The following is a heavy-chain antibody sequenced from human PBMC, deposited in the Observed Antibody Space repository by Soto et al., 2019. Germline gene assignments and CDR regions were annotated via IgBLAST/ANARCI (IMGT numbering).Heavy chain of an antibody. D-gene: IGHD3-10*01. CDR3: ATFPLWRFGEFDY. V-gene: IGHV1-24*01. CDR1: GYTLTELS. J-gene: IGHJ4*02. CDR2: FDPEDGET. Sequence: GASVKVSCKVSGYTLTELSMHCVRQAPGKGLEWMGGFDPEDGETIYAQKFQGRVTMTEDTSTDTAYMELSSLRSEDTAVYYCATFPLWRFGEFDYWGQGTLVTVSS.